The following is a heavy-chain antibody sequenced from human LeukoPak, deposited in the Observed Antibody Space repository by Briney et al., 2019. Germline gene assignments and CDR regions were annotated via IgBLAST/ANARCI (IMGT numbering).Heavy chain of an antibody. CDR3: ARGITMVRGANKEGPVVSYYYYMDV. J-gene: IGHJ6*03. Sequence: GASVKVSCKASGYTFTSYGISWVRQAPGQGLEWMGWISAYNGNTNYAQKLQGRVTMTTDTSTSTAYMELRSLRSDDTAVYYCARGITMVRGANKEGPVVSYYYYMDVWGKGTTVTVSS. V-gene: IGHV1-18*01. CDR2: ISAYNGNT. D-gene: IGHD3-10*01. CDR1: GYTFTSYG.